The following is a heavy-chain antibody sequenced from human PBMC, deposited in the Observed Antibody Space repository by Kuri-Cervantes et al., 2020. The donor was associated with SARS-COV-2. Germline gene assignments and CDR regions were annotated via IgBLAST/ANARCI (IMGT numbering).Heavy chain of an antibody. D-gene: IGHD1-1*01. CDR1: GFTFSSYA. CDR2: IYGGGERT. J-gene: IGHJ4*02. Sequence: GESLKISCAASGFTFSSYAMRWVRQAPGKGLEWVSSIYGGGERTYYADSVKGRFTVSRDNLRNTLYLEMNSLRAEDTALYFCAKDGYNWGDYFDYWGQGTLVTVSS. CDR3: AKDGYNWGDYFDY. V-gene: IGHV3-23*01.